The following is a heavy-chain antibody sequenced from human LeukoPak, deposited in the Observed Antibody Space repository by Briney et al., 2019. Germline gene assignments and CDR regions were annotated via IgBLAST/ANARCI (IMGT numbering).Heavy chain of an antibody. D-gene: IGHD6-19*01. Sequence: PGGSLRLSCAASGFTFSNYAMSWVRQAPGKGLEWVATISGGGITTYYADSAKGGFTIYRDNYKHTMFLQMNSLRAEDTAVYYCPRKSYDSGWNPFDYWGQGILVSVSS. J-gene: IGHJ4*02. V-gene: IGHV3-23*01. CDR2: ISGGGITT. CDR3: PRKSYDSGWNPFDY. CDR1: GFTFSNYA.